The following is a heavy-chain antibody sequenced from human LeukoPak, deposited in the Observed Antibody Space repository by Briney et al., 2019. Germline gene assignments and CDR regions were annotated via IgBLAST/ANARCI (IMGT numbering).Heavy chain of an antibody. J-gene: IGHJ3*02. CDR3: ARGFGYCTNGVCHKVGAFDI. V-gene: IGHV1-8*03. CDR1: GYTFTSYD. Sequence: ASVKVSCNASGYTFTSYDINWVRRATGQGLEWMGWMNPNSGNTGYAQKFQGRVTITRNTSISTAYMELSSLRSEDTAVYYCARGFGYCTNGVCHKVGAFDIWGQGTMVTVSS. CDR2: MNPNSGNT. D-gene: IGHD2-8*01.